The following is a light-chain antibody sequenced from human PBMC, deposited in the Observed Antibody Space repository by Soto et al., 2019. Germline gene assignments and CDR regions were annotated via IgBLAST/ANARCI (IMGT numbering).Light chain of an antibody. V-gene: IGKV1-5*03. CDR3: QQSHSTPLT. J-gene: IGKJ4*01. CDR1: QSIGNW. CDR2: KAS. Sequence: DIPMTQSPSTLSASEGDRVTITCRASQSIGNWLAWYQQKTGKAPKLLIYKASILQSGVPARFSGSGSGTEFTLTITNLQPEDSATYFCQQSHSTPLTFGGGTKLEI.